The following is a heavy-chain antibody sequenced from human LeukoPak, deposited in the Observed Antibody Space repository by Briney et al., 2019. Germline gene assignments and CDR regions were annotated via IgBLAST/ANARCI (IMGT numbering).Heavy chain of an antibody. Sequence: GESLKISCKGPEYDFANYWIGWVRQVPGRGLEWMGIVYPTDSTIHYSPSFRGRVTISIDRSVSTAYLQWTSLKASDSAMYFCARRRYFDTYLDPWGQGTLVTVSS. CDR2: VYPTDSTI. J-gene: IGHJ5*02. D-gene: IGHD2/OR15-2a*01. V-gene: IGHV5-51*01. CDR3: ARRRYFDTYLDP. CDR1: EYDFANYW.